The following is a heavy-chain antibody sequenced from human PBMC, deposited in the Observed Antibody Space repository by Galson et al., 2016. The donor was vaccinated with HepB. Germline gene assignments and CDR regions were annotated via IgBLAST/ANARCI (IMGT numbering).Heavy chain of an antibody. J-gene: IGHJ6*02. CDR3: ARARDRYAMAV. V-gene: IGHV4-34*01. Sequence: SETLSLTCSVHGGSFTGYYWSWLRQAPGQGLEWIGEINHSGDTYYNPSLMSRVNISVDTSKNQFSLKVTSLTAAHTAVYYCARARDRYAMAVWGQGTTATVTS. CDR2: INHSGDT. CDR1: GGSFTGYY.